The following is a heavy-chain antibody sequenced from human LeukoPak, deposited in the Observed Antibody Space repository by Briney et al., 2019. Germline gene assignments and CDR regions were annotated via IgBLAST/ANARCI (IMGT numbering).Heavy chain of an antibody. D-gene: IGHD6-19*01. CDR2: ISAYNGNT. V-gene: IGHV1-18*01. CDR1: GGTFSSYG. Sequence: ASVKVSCKASGGTFSSYGISWVRQAPGQGLEWMGWISAYNGNTNYAQKLQGRVTMTTDTSTSTAYMELRSLRSDDTAVYYCARGFFGYSSGWYWFDPWGQGTLVTVSS. CDR3: ARGFFGYSSGWYWFDP. J-gene: IGHJ5*02.